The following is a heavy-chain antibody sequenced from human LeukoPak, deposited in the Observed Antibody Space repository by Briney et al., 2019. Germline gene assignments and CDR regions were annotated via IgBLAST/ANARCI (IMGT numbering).Heavy chain of an antibody. Sequence: ASVKVSCKASGYTFTGYYMHWVRQAPGQGLEWMGWINPNSGGTNYAQKFQGRVTMTRDTSISTAYMELSRLRSDDTAVYYCARELGYCSSTSCYTPDYWGQGTLVTVSS. CDR3: ARELGYCSSTSCYTPDY. CDR1: GYTFTGYY. J-gene: IGHJ4*02. V-gene: IGHV1-2*02. D-gene: IGHD2-2*02. CDR2: INPNSGGT.